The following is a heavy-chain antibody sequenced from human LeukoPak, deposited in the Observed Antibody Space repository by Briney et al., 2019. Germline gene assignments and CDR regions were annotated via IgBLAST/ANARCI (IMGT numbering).Heavy chain of an antibody. Sequence: PGRSLRLSCAASGFTFSSYGMHWVRQAPGKGLEWVAVISYDGSNEYYADSVKGRFTISRDNSKNTLYLQMNSLRAEDTAVYYCAKAWLDYGDYWDWFDPWGQGTLVTVSS. CDR2: ISYDGSNE. D-gene: IGHD4-17*01. V-gene: IGHV3-30*18. CDR1: GFTFSSYG. J-gene: IGHJ5*02. CDR3: AKAWLDYGDYWDWFDP.